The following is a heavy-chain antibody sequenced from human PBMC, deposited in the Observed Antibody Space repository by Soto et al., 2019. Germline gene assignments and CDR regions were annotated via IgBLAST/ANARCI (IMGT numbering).Heavy chain of an antibody. CDR1: GFTFSGNV. D-gene: IGHD2-21*02. CDR2: ISGSGGST. V-gene: IGHV3-23*01. CDR3: AKNGCGGDCYSSVAGNWFDP. J-gene: IGHJ5*02. Sequence: GGSLRLSCVASGFTFSGNVMSWVRQAPGKGLEWISIISGSGGSTYYADSVKGRFTNSRDNSNNTLYLQMHSLTAADTAVYYCAKNGCGGDCYSSVAGNWFDPWGQGTLVTVSS.